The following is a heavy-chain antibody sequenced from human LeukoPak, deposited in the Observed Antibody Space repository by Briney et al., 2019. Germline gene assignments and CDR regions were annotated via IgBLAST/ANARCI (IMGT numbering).Heavy chain of an antibody. CDR1: GGSISRYY. CDR3: ARGDCSSPSCTRGYNWFDP. Sequence: PSETLSLTCTVSGGSISRYYWSWIRQPAGKGLEWIGRIYTSGSTNYNPSLQSRVTMSVDTSKNQFSLKLSSVTAADTAVYYCARGDCSSPSCTRGYNWFDPWGQGSLVTVSS. D-gene: IGHD2-2*01. CDR2: IYTSGST. V-gene: IGHV4-4*07. J-gene: IGHJ5*02.